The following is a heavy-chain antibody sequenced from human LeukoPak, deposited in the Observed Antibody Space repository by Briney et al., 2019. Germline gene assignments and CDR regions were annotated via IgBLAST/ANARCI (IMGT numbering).Heavy chain of an antibody. CDR2: ISSNGGST. D-gene: IGHD3-9*01. CDR1: GFTFSSYA. CDR3: ARVPERYYDILTGYYDY. J-gene: IGHJ4*02. V-gene: IGHV3-64*01. Sequence: GGSLRLSCAASGFTFSSYAMHWVRQVPGKGLEYVSAISSNGGSTYYANSVKGRFTISRDNSKNTLYLQMGSLRAEDMAVYYCARVPERYYDILTGYYDYWGQGTLVTVSS.